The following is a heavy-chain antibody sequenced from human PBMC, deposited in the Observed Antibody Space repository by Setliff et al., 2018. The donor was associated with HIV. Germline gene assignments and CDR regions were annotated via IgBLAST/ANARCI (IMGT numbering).Heavy chain of an antibody. CDR1: GGSISSNNYY. CDR2: IFYSETVYYGGRT. J-gene: IGHJ4*02. D-gene: IGHD2-21*02. CDR3: ARGVPLLPPHY. V-gene: IGHV4-39*07. Sequence: SETLSLTCTVSGGSISSNNYYWGWIRQPPGKGLEWIGSIFYSETVYYGGRTYYSPSLKSRVTISVDTSKSLLSLKLSSVTAADTAVYYCARGVPLLPPHYWGQGTLVTVSS.